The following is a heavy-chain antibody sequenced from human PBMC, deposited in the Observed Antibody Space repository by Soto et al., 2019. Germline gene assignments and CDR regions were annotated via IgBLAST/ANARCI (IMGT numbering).Heavy chain of an antibody. J-gene: IGHJ6*02. V-gene: IGHV5-10-1*01. CDR3: ARHVSSRSPDYYYGMDV. Sequence: GESLKISCKGSGYSFTSYWISWVRQMPGKGLEWMGRIDPSDSYTNYSPSFQGHVTISADKSISTAYLQWSSLKASDTAMYYCARHVSSRSPDYYYGMDVWGQGT. CDR2: IDPSDSYT. D-gene: IGHD6-6*01. CDR1: GYSFTSYW.